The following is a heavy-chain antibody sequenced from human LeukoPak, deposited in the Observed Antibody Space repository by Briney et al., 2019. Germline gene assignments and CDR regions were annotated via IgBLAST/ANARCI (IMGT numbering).Heavy chain of an antibody. Sequence: GWSLRLSCAASGFTFSDNYMSWIRQAPGNGLKWLSYISTSGGTIFYAESVNGRFTISRDNAKNSLYLKINRLRAEDTAVYYCARMGDGGYFDYWGQGSLVTVSS. D-gene: IGHD2-21*02. CDR2: ISTSGGTI. J-gene: IGHJ4*02. CDR1: GFTFSDNY. V-gene: IGHV3-11*01. CDR3: ARMGDGGYFDY.